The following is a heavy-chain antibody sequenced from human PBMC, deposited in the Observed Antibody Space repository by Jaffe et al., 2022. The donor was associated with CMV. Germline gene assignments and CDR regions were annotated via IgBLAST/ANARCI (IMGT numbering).Heavy chain of an antibody. D-gene: IGHD3-10*01. J-gene: IGHJ6*03. CDR3: TRDREWFGELLRYYYYMDV. Sequence: EVQLVESGGGLVQPGRSLRLSCTASGFTFGDYAMSWVRQAPGKGLEWVGFIRSKAYGGTTEYAASVKGRFTISRDDSKSIAYLQMNSLKTEDTAVYYCTRDREWFGELLRYYYYMDVWGKGTTVTVSS. CDR1: GFTFGDYA. V-gene: IGHV3-49*04. CDR2: IRSKAYGGTT.